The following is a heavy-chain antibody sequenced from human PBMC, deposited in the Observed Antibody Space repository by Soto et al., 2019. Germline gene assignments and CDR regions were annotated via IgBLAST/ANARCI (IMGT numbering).Heavy chain of an antibody. D-gene: IGHD6-13*01. V-gene: IGHV4-31*03. CDR3: ARAKRGSLDY. CDR1: GGSISSGGYY. CDR2: IYYSGST. J-gene: IGHJ4*02. Sequence: SETLSLTCTVSGGSISSGGYYWSWIRQHPGKGLEWIGYIYYSGSTYYNPSLKSRVTISVDTSKNQFSLKLSSVTAADTAVYYCARAKRGSLDYWGQGTLVTVSS.